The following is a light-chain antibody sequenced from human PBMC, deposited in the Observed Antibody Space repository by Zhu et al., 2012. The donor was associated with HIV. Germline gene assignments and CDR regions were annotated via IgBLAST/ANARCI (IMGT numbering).Light chain of an antibody. Sequence: IVLTQSPATLSLSPGERATLSCRASQSVSSFLAWYQQKPGQAPRLLIYDASKRATGIPARFSGSGSGTDLTLTISSLEPEDFALYYCQQRINWPLTFGGGTKVEIK. V-gene: IGKV3-11*01. J-gene: IGKJ4*01. CDR2: DAS. CDR1: QSVSSF. CDR3: QQRINWPLT.